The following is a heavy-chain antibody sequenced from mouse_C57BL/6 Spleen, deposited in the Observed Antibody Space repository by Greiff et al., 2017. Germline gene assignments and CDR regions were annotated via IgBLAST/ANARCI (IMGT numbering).Heavy chain of an antibody. CDR3: VREGLLLYYYAMDY. V-gene: IGHV10-3*01. CDR2: IRSKSSNYAT. CDR1: GFTFNTYA. J-gene: IGHJ4*01. Sequence: EVMLVESGGGLVQPKGSLKLSCAASGFTFNTYAMHWVRQAPGKGLEGVARIRSKSSNYATYYADSVKDRFTISRDDSKSMLYLQMNNLKTEDTAMYYCVREGLLLYYYAMDYWGQGTSVTVSS. D-gene: IGHD2-3*01.